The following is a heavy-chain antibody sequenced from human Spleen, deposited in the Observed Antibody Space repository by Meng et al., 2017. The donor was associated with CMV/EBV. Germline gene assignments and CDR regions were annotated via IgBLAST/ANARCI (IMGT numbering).Heavy chain of an antibody. D-gene: IGHD3-22*01. CDR3: ARDGYQLSLGMDA. Sequence: GESLKISCAVSGSLFSSYTMNWVREAPGKGLEWVSSISSSSTYIYYADSVKGRFTISRDNAKNSLYLQMTSLRVDDTAVYYCARDGYQLSLGMDAWGQGTTVTVSS. J-gene: IGHJ6*02. CDR2: ISSSSTYI. V-gene: IGHV3-21*01. CDR1: GSLFSSYT.